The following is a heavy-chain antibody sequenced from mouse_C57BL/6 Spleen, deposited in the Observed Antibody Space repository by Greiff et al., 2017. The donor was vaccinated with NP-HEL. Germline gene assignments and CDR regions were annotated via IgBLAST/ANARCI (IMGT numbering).Heavy chain of an antibody. CDR3: ARAQLGQGFAY. J-gene: IGHJ3*01. CDR1: GYSITSGYY. V-gene: IGHV3-6*01. CDR2: ISYDGSN. Sequence: EVQLQQSGPGLVKPSQSLSLTCSVTGYSITSGYYWNWIRQFPGNKLEWMGYISYDGSNNYNPSLKNRISITRDTSKNQFFLKLNSVTTEDTATYYCARAQLGQGFAYWGQGTLVTVSA. D-gene: IGHD4-1*02.